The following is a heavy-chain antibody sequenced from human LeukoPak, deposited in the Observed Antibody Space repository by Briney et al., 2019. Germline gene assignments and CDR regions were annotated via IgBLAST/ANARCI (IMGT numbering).Heavy chain of an antibody. V-gene: IGHV1-2*02. CDR1: GYTFTGYY. J-gene: IGHJ4*02. Sequence: ASVKVSCKASGYTFTGYYMHWVRQAPGQGLEWMGWINPNSGGTNYAQKFPGRVTMTRDTSISTAYMELSRLRSDDTAVYYCARDRLTQYCSGGSCYPGEFDYWGQGTLVTVSS. CDR3: ARDRLTQYCSGGSCYPGEFDY. CDR2: INPNSGGT. D-gene: IGHD2-15*01.